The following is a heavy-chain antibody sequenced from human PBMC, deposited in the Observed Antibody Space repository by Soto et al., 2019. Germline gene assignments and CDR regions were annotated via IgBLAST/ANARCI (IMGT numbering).Heavy chain of an antibody. D-gene: IGHD3-22*01. J-gene: IGHJ4*02. CDR1: CGSISSGGYY. CDR3: ARGNPIFDSSRLDFDY. Sequence: QVQLQESGPGLVKPSQTLSLTCTVSCGSISSGGYYWTWIRQHPGTGLEWIGDISYNGIPNYNPSVKSRVTISVYTSEDQFSLRLSSPTAANTAVYFCARGNPIFDSSRLDFDYWGQGILVTVSS. V-gene: IGHV4-31*03. CDR2: ISYNGIP.